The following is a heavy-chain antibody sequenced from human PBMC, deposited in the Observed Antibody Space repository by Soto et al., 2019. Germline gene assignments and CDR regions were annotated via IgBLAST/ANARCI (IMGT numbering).Heavy chain of an antibody. Sequence: AASVKVSCKASGNNLNNYFINWVRQVPGQGLEWMGGINPMLRITQYRQQFQGRITVTADRSTGTSYMELSGLESEDAAVYYCAGDAPPRSGIYYGMDVWGQGTTVTAP. CDR3: AGDAPPRSGIYYGMDV. V-gene: IGHV1-69*10. J-gene: IGHJ6*02. CDR2: INPMLRIT. D-gene: IGHD3-10*01. CDR1: GNNLNNYF.